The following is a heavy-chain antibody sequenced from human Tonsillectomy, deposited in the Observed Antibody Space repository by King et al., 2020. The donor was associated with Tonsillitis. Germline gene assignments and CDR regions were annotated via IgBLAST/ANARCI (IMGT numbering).Heavy chain of an antibody. V-gene: IGHV3-30*03. CDR1: GFTFSSYG. D-gene: IGHD3-22*01. Sequence: VQLVESGGGVVQPGRSLRLSCAASGFTFSSYGMHWVRQAPGKGLEWVAVISHDGNNKYYADSVKGRFTISRDNSKNTLYLQMNSLRAEDTAVYYCAHASGGEYYFESSGYPDAFDIWGQGTMVTVSS. CDR3: AHASGGEYYFESSGYPDAFDI. J-gene: IGHJ3*02. CDR2: ISHDGNNK.